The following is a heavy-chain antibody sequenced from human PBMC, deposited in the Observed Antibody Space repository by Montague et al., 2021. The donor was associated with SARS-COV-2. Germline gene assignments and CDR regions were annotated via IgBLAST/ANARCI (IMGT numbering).Heavy chain of an antibody. CDR3: ARRAQWPVSWFFDL. J-gene: IGHJ2*01. CDR1: GGSISSGTYY. V-gene: IGHV4-39*01. D-gene: IGHD6-19*01. Sequence: SETLSLTCTVSGGSISSGTYYWGCIRQPPGKGLEWIGTINYSGKTYYNPSLKSRVTISVDTSKNQFSLKVTSVTAADTAVYYCARRAQWPVSWFFDLWGLGTLVTVSS. CDR2: INYSGKT.